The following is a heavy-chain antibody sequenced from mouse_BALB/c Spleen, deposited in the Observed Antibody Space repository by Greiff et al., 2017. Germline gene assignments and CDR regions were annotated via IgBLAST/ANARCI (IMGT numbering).Heavy chain of an antibody. Sequence: VQLQQSGPGLVAPSQSLSITCTVSGFSLTSYDISWIRQPPGKGLEWLGVIWTGGGTNYNSAFMSRLSISKDNSKSQVFLKMNSLQTDDTAIYYCVRDGVLRYFDVWGAGTTVTVSS. D-gene: IGHD1-1*01. CDR2: IWTGGGT. CDR3: VRDGVLRYFDV. CDR1: GFSLTSYD. V-gene: IGHV2-9-2*01. J-gene: IGHJ1*01.